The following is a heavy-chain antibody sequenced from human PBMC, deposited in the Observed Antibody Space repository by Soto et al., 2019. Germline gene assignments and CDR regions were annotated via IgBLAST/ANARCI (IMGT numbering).Heavy chain of an antibody. CDR3: ARYNDDILTGYPRYYMDV. CDR2: MNPNSGNT. V-gene: IGHV1-8*02. D-gene: IGHD3-9*01. Sequence: ASVKVSCKASGYTFTSYDINWVRQATGQGLEWMGWMNPNSGNTGYAQKFQGRVTMTRNTSISTAYMELSSLRSEDTAVYYCARYNDDILTGYPRYYMDVWGKGTTVTVSS. J-gene: IGHJ6*03. CDR1: GYTFTSYD.